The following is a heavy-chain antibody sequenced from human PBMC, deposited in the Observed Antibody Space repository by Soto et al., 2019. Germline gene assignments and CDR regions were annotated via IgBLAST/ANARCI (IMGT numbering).Heavy chain of an antibody. D-gene: IGHD1-1*01. V-gene: IGHV1-18*01. Sequence: QVHLVQSGAEVKKPGASVKVSCKGSGYTFTSYGSTWVRQAPGQGLKRMGWISAHNGNTNYAQKLQGRVTVSTDTSTSTAYMELRSLRSDDTAVYYCARGRYGDYWGQGALVTVSS. CDR3: ARGRYGDY. CDR2: ISAHNGNT. J-gene: IGHJ4*02. CDR1: GYTFTSYG.